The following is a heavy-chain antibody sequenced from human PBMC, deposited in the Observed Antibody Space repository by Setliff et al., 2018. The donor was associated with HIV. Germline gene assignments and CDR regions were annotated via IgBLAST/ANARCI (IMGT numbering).Heavy chain of an antibody. V-gene: IGHV4-39*07. J-gene: IGHJ5*01. D-gene: IGHD5-12*01. CDR2: IHYTGSN. CDR1: GGSITTTNYY. Sequence: SETLSLTCTVSGGSITTTNYYWGWVRQSPGKAPEWIGYIHYTGSNFYNPSLTDRLTISVDTSKNQFSLKLSYVTAADTAVYYCARGGNSRAAWFDSWGQGTLVTVSS. CDR3: ARGGNSRAAWFDS.